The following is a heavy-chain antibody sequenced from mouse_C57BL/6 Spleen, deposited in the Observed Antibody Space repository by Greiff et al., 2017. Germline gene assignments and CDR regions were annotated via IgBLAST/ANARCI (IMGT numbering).Heavy chain of an antibody. J-gene: IGHJ4*01. CDR2: INPSTGGT. Sequence: EVKLMESGPELVKPGASVKISCKASGYSFTGYYMNWVKQSPEKSLEWIGEINPSTGGTTYNQKFKAKATLTVDKSSSTAYMQLKSLTSEDSAVYYCATYGNYGGYYYAMDYWGQGTSVTVSS. CDR3: ATYGNYGGYYYAMDY. V-gene: IGHV1-42*01. CDR1: GYSFTGYY. D-gene: IGHD2-1*01.